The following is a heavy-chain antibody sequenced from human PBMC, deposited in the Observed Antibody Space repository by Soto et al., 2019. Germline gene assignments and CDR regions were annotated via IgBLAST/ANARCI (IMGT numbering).Heavy chain of an antibody. J-gene: IGHJ6*03. V-gene: IGHV1-69*08. CDR2: IIPILGIA. Sequence: QVQLVQSGAEVKKPGSSVKVSCKASGGTFSSYTISWVRQAPGQGLEWMGRIIPILGIANYAQKFQGRVTITVDKSTSTAYMELSSLRSEDTAVYYCARDGRDCSGGSCYMDVWGKGTTVTVSS. CDR3: ARDGRDCSGGSCYMDV. D-gene: IGHD2-15*01. CDR1: GGTFSSYT.